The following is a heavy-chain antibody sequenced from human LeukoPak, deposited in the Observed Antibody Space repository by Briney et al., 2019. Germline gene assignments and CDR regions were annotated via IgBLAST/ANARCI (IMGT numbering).Heavy chain of an antibody. J-gene: IGHJ4*02. V-gene: IGHV4-59*01. D-gene: IGHD6-19*01. Sequence: PSETLSLTCTVSGASISNYYWSWIRQPPRKGLEWIGYIYYSGSTNYNPSLKSRVTISVDTSKSQFSLKLSSVTAADTGVYYCARGVALDYFDYWGQGPLVTVSS. CDR1: GASISNYY. CDR3: ARGVALDYFDY. CDR2: IYYSGST.